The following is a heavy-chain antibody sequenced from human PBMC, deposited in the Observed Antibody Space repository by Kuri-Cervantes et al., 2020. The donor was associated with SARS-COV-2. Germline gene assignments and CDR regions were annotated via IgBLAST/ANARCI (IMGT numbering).Heavy chain of an antibody. Sequence: ASVKVSCRASGYTFTSYYMHWVRQAPGQGLEWMGIINPSGGSTSYAQKFQGRVTITADESTSTAYMELSSLRSEDTAVYYCARGVGSSGWYPLGGYYYYYMDVWGKGTTVTVSS. CDR1: GYTFTSYY. CDR2: INPSGGST. V-gene: IGHV1-46*01. CDR3: ARGVGSSGWYPLGGYYYYYMDV. J-gene: IGHJ6*03. D-gene: IGHD6-19*01.